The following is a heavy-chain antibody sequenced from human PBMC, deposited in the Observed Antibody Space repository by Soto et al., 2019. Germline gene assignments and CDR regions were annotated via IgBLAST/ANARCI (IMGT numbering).Heavy chain of an antibody. CDR2: IYFTGST. CDR3: TRGPPRVQWFDP. Sequence: SETLSLTCPVSGGAVSRGTYYWSWIRQPPGKGLEWIGHIYFTGSTNYNPSLKSRVTMSLDTSRNQFSLKLSSVTAADTAVYYCTRGPPRVQWFDPWGLGTLVTVSS. CDR1: GGAVSRGTYY. J-gene: IGHJ5*02. V-gene: IGHV4-61*01.